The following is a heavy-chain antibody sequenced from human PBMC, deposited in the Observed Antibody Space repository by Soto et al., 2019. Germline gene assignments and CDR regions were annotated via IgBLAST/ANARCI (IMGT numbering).Heavy chain of an antibody. CDR2: IYYSGST. V-gene: IGHV4-59*08. CDR1: GGSISSYY. D-gene: IGHD4-17*01. CDR3: ARHETDYGDNVYRY. Sequence: SETLSLTCTVSGGSISSYYWSWIRQPPGKGLEWIGYIYYSGSTKYNPSLKSRVTMSVDTSKNQFSLKLSSVTAADTAVYYCARHETDYGDNVYRYWGQGTLVTVS. J-gene: IGHJ4*02.